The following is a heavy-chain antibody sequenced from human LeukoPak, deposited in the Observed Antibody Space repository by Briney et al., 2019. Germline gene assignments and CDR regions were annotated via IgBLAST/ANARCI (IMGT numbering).Heavy chain of an antibody. CDR1: GFTFSSYW. V-gene: IGHV3-7*01. CDR2: IKQDGSEK. Sequence: PGGSLRLSCAVSGFTFSSYWMSWVRQAPGKELEWVANIKQDGSEKYYVDSVKGRFTISRDNAKNSLYLQMNSLRAEDTAVYYCARVKWQWLVLDYFDYWGQGALVTVSS. CDR3: ARVKWQWLVLDYFDY. D-gene: IGHD6-19*01. J-gene: IGHJ4*02.